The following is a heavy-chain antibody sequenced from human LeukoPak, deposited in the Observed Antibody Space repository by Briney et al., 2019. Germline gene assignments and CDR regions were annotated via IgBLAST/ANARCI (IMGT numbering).Heavy chain of an antibody. V-gene: IGHV5-51*01. CDR1: GYSFTTYW. CDR3: ARHEGSFTVTTTFDY. Sequence: KPGESLKISCKGSGYSFTTYWIGWVRQMPGKGLEWMGIIYPGDSDTRYSPSFQGQVTISADKSISTAYLQWSSLKASDTAMYYCARHEGSFTVTTTFDYWGQGTLVTVSS. J-gene: IGHJ4*02. D-gene: IGHD4-17*01. CDR2: IYPGDSDT.